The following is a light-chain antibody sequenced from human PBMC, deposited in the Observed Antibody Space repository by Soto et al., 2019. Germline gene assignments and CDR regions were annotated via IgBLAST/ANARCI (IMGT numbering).Light chain of an antibody. CDR3: QQRANWPWT. V-gene: IGKV3-11*01. Sequence: EIVLTQSPATLSLFPGERASLSCRASQSVTSYLAWYQRRPGQAPRLLIYDASNRATGIPARFSGSGSGTDFTLTISTLEPEDFAVYYCQQRANWPWTFGQGTKVEV. J-gene: IGKJ1*01. CDR1: QSVTSY. CDR2: DAS.